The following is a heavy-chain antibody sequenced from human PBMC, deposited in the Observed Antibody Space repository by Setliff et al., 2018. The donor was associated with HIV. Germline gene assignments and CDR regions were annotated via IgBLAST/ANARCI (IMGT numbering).Heavy chain of an antibody. CDR3: ARGPRYGSGNYYYYYYYMDV. CDR2: ISGYNGNT. CDR1: GYTFTSYG. Sequence: ASVKVSCKTSGYTFTSYGISWVRQAPGQGLEWMGWISGYNGNTNYAQKFQGRVTMTTDTSTSTAYLELRSLRSDDTAVYYCARGPRYGSGNYYYYYYYMDVWGKGTTVTVSS. V-gene: IGHV1-18*01. J-gene: IGHJ6*03. D-gene: IGHD3-10*01.